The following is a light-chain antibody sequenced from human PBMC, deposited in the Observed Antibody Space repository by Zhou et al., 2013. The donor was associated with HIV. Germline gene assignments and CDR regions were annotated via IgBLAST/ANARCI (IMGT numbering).Light chain of an antibody. Sequence: EVLMTQSPVTLSVSPGGRATLSCRASQSVGYYLAWYQHKPGQGPKVLIFGASTRANGIPDRFSGSGSGTEFTLTISRLEPEDFAVYYCQHYGVSPYTFGPGTKLEI. J-gene: IGKJ2*01. V-gene: IGKV3-20*01. CDR2: GAS. CDR1: QSVGYY. CDR3: QHYGVSPYT.